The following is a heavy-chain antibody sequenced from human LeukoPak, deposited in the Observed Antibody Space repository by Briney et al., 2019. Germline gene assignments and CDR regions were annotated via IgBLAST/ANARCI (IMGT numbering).Heavy chain of an antibody. D-gene: IGHD3-10*01. Sequence: GGSLRLSCAASGFTFSSYGMHWVRQAPGKGLEWVAVIWYDGSNKYYADSVKGRFTISRDNSKNTLYLQMNSLRAEDTAVYYCASGPYGSGSYYVYWGQGTLVTVSS. J-gene: IGHJ4*02. CDR1: GFTFSSYG. CDR2: IWYDGSNK. CDR3: ASGPYGSGSYYVY. V-gene: IGHV3-33*01.